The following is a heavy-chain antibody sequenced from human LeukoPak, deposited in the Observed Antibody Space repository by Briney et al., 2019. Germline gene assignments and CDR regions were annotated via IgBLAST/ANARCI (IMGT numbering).Heavy chain of an antibody. Sequence: SETLSLTCAVYGGSFSGYYWSWIRQPPGKGLEWIGEINHSGSTNYNPSLKSRVTISVDTSKNQFSLKLSSVTAADTAVYYCARDLELWGQGTLVTVSS. J-gene: IGHJ4*02. CDR2: INHSGST. CDR1: GGSFSGYY. D-gene: IGHD1-26*01. CDR3: ARDLEL. V-gene: IGHV4-34*01.